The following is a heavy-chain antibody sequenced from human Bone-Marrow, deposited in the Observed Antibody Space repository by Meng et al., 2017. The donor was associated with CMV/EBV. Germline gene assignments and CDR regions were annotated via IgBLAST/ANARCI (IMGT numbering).Heavy chain of an antibody. D-gene: IGHD1-26*01. V-gene: IGHV4-59*01. CDR1: GGSISSYY. J-gene: IGHJ3*02. CDR3: AREGGATYFPSGTSDI. CDR2: FYNSGRT. Sequence: SETLSLTCNVSGGSISSYYWSYIRQPPGKGLEWIGYFYNSGRTNYNPSLKSRVTISVDTYKNQSSLKLTSVTTADTAVYFCAREGGATYFPSGTSDIWGQGTMVTVSS.